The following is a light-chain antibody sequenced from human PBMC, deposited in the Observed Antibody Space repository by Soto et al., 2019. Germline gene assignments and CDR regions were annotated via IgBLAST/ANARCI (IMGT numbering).Light chain of an antibody. J-gene: IGLJ1*01. CDR1: STDVGGYNY. CDR2: EVS. V-gene: IGLV2-14*01. CDR3: SSYTSSSPYV. Sequence: QSVLTQPASVSGSPGQSITISCTGTSTDVGGYNYVSWYQQQPGQAPKLIISEVSNRPSGISNRFSGSKSGNTASLTISGLQAEDEADYFCSSYTSSSPYVFGSGTKFTVL.